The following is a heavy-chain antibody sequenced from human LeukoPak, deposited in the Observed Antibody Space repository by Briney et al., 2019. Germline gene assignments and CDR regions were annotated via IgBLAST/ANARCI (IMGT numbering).Heavy chain of an antibody. CDR2: ISGSGGST. V-gene: IGHV3-23*01. J-gene: IGHJ4*02. CDR1: GFTFNTYG. CDR3: AGRGSGSYFDY. Sequence: GGSLRLSCAASGFTFNTYGMNWVRQAPGKGLEWVSAISGSGGSTYYADSVKGRFTISRNNAKNTLYLQMNRLRAEDTAVYCAGRGSGSYFDYWGQGTLVTVSS. D-gene: IGHD3-10*01.